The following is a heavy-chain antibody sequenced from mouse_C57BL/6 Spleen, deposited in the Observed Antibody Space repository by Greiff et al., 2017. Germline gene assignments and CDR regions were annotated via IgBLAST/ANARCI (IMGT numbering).Heavy chain of an antibody. CDR1: GYTFTSYW. J-gene: IGHJ4*01. Sequence: QVQLQQPGTELVKPGASVKLSCKASGYTFTSYWMHWVKQRPGQGLEWIGNINPSNGGTNYNEKFKSKATLTLDKSSSTAYMQLGSLTSEDSAVYYCAREGDFYYYGSGAMDYWGQGTSVTVSS. CDR3: AREGDFYYYGSGAMDY. CDR2: INPSNGGT. V-gene: IGHV1-53*01. D-gene: IGHD1-1*01.